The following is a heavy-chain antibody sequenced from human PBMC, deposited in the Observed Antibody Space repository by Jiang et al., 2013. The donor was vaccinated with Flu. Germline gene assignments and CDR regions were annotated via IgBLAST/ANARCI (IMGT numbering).Heavy chain of an antibody. Sequence: VQLVESGGALVQPGESLRLSCAASGFRFSDYGMAWVRQAPGEGLEWVSTINYSGGNTHYAESVKGRFTISRDNSRSTLFLQLNSLRAEDTAIYFCAKDNSPDYWGQGTLVTVSS. CDR2: INYSGGNT. CDR3: AKDNSPDY. CDR1: GFRFSDYG. J-gene: IGHJ4*02. D-gene: IGHD5-24*01. V-gene: IGHV3-23*04.